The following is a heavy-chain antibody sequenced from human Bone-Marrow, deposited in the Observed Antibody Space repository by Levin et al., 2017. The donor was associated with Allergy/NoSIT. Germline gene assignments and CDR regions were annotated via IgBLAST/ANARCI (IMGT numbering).Heavy chain of an antibody. CDR3: AREGGSGSYSQYYYYGMDV. J-gene: IGHJ6*02. V-gene: IGHV3-33*01. CDR2: IWYDGSNK. Sequence: GESLKISCAASGFTFSSYGMHWVRQAPGKGLEWVAVIWYDGSNKYYADSVKGRFTISRDNSKNTLYLQMNSLRAEDTAVYYCAREGGSGSYSQYYYYGMDVWGQGTTVTVSS. D-gene: IGHD3-10*01. CDR1: GFTFSSYG.